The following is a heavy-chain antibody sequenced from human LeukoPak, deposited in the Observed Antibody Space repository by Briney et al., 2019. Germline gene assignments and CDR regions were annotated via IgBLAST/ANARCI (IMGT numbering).Heavy chain of an antibody. D-gene: IGHD5-18*01. CDR2: ISGDGGST. CDR3: AKAGDTAMVTDY. V-gene: IGHV3-43*02. CDR1: GFTFSSYA. J-gene: IGHJ4*02. Sequence: GGSLRLSCAASGFTFSSYAMHWVRQAPGKGLEWVSLISGDGGSTYYADSVKGRFTISRDNSKNSLYLQMNSLRTEDTALYYCAKAGDTAMVTDYWGQGTLVTVSS.